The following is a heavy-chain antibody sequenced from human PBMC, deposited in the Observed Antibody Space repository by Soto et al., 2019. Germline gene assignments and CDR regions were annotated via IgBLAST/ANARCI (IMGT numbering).Heavy chain of an antibody. D-gene: IGHD3-22*01. Sequence: SGGSLRLSCAASGFTFSNYVMTWVRQAPGKGLEWVSTISGSGGGTYYADSVKGRFTISRDNSKNTLYLQMNSLRAEDTAVYYCAKEYFDGSGYCDYWGQGTLVTVSS. V-gene: IGHV3-23*01. J-gene: IGHJ4*02. CDR2: ISGSGGGT. CDR1: GFTFSNYV. CDR3: AKEYFDGSGYCDY.